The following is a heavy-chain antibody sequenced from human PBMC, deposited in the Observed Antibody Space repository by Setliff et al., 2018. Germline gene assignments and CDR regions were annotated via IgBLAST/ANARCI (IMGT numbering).Heavy chain of an antibody. CDR1: GFTFSSYG. Sequence: LSCAASGFTFSSYGMHWVRQAPGKGLEWVAVISSDGSSKNYADSLEGRFTISRDNSRNTLYLQMSGLRAEDTAVYYCARDAKIVVVHNPYYFDQWGQGTMVTVSS. J-gene: IGHJ4*02. V-gene: IGHV3-30*19. CDR3: ARDAKIVVVHNPYYFDQ. D-gene: IGHD3-22*01. CDR2: ISSDGSSK.